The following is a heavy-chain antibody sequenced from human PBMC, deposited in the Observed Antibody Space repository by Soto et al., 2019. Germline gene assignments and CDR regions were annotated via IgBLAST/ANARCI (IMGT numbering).Heavy chain of an antibody. Sequence: TSETLSLTCTVSGGSVSSGSYYWSWIRQPPGKGLEWIGYIYYSGSTNYNPSLKSRVTISVDTSKNQFSLKLSSVTAADTAVYYCARGHSYGTYYYYGMDVWGQGTTVTVSS. V-gene: IGHV4-61*01. J-gene: IGHJ6*02. D-gene: IGHD5-18*01. CDR3: ARGHSYGTYYYYGMDV. CDR1: GGSVSSGSYY. CDR2: IYYSGST.